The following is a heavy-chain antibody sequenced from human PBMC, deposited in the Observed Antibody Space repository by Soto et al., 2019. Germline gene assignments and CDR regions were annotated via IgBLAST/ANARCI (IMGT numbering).Heavy chain of an antibody. Sequence: GGSLRLSCAASGFTFSSCAMSWVRQAPGKGLEWVSGISGGAINTSYAESVKGRFSISRDNSKNTLYLQMNSLRAEDTAVYYCAKDRGIWQQLVLSWGQGTLVTVSS. D-gene: IGHD6-13*01. J-gene: IGHJ5*02. CDR3: AKDRGIWQQLVLS. V-gene: IGHV3-23*01. CDR1: GFTFSSCA. CDR2: ISGGAINT.